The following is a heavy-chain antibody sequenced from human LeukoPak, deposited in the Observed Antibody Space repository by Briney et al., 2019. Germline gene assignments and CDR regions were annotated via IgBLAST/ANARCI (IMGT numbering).Heavy chain of an antibody. Sequence: SETLSLTCAVYGGSFSGYYWSWIRQPPGKGLEWIGEINHSGSTNYNPSLKSRVTISVDTSKNQFSLKLSSVTAADTAVYYCARSVRRRVVPAAIHSDYWDQGTLVTVSS. D-gene: IGHD2-2*02. J-gene: IGHJ4*02. CDR2: INHSGST. V-gene: IGHV4-34*01. CDR1: GGSFSGYY. CDR3: ARSVRRRVVPAAIHSDY.